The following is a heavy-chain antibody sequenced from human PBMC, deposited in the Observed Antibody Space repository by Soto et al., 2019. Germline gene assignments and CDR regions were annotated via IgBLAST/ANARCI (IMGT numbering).Heavy chain of an antibody. D-gene: IGHD3-22*01. J-gene: IGHJ4*02. Sequence: EVQLVESGGGLVKPGGSLRLSCAASGFTFSSYSMNWVRQAPGKGLEWVSSISSSSSYIYYADSVKGRFTISRDNAKNSLYLQMNSLSAEDTAVYYCARDSYDSSGYYSIFDYWGQGTLVTVSS. CDR3: ARDSYDSSGYYSIFDY. V-gene: IGHV3-21*01. CDR1: GFTFSSYS. CDR2: ISSSSSYI.